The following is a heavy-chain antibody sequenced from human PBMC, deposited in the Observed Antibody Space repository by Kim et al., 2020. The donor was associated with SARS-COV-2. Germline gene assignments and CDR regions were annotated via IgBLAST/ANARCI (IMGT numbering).Heavy chain of an antibody. V-gene: IGHV3-23*01. Sequence: GGSLRLSCAASGFTFSSYAMSWVRQAPGKGLEWVSAISGSGGSTYYADSVKGRFTISRDNSKNRLYLQMNSLRAEDTAVYYCAKVPIVVVPAALFDYWGQGTLVTVSS. D-gene: IGHD2-2*01. CDR3: AKVPIVVVPAALFDY. CDR1: GFTFSSYA. CDR2: ISGSGGST. J-gene: IGHJ4*02.